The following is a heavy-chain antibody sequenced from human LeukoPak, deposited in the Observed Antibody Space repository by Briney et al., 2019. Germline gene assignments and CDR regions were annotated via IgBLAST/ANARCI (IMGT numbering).Heavy chain of an antibody. CDR2: ITPIFGTA. CDR1: GGTFSSYA. Sequence: GASVKVSCKASGGTFSSYAISWVRQAPGQGLEWMGRITPIFGTANYAQKFQGRVTITTDESTSTAYMELSSLRSEDTAVYYCARAGYCSGGSCYYTDYWGQGTLVTVSS. CDR3: ARAGYCSGGSCYYTDY. J-gene: IGHJ4*02. V-gene: IGHV1-69*05. D-gene: IGHD2-15*01.